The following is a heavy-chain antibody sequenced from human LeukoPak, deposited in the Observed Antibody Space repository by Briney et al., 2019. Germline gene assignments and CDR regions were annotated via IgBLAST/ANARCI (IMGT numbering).Heavy chain of an antibody. D-gene: IGHD1-26*01. CDR2: VHYSGST. CDR3: AGGLSGTYWYFFDY. CDR1: GASVSSDGYF. V-gene: IGHV4-61*08. J-gene: IGHJ4*02. Sequence: SETLSLTCTVSGASVSSDGYFWTWIRQPPGKGLEWISYVHYSGSTNYNPSLRGRVSMSVDTSRKQFSLNLNSVAAADTAVYYCAGGLSGTYWYFFDYWGQGTLVTVSS.